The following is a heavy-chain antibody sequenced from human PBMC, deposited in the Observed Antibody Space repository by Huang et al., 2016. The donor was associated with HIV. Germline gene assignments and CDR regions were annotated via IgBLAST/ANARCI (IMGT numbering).Heavy chain of an antibody. V-gene: IGHV4-59*01. CDR1: GGSINKYS. Sequence: QVRLQESGPGLVRPSETLSLPCNVSGGSINKYSWSWIRQSPGKGLEWIGFIYYTGSTNYNPALKSRVTILQDSSKNQCSLKLSSVTAADTAVYYCARAFPSGALDYWGQGTLVTVSS. CDR3: ARAFPSGALDY. CDR2: IYYTGST. J-gene: IGHJ4*02.